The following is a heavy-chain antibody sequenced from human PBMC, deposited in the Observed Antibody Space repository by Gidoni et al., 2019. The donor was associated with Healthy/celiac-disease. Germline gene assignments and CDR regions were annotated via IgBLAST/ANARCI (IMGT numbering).Heavy chain of an antibody. D-gene: IGHD2-2*02. V-gene: IGHV3-9*01. Sequence: EVQLVESGGGLVQPGRSLRLSCAASGFTFADYAMHWVRQAPGKGLEWVSGISWNSGSIGYADSVKGRFTISRDNAKNSLYLQMNSLRAEDTALYYCAKDGYCSSTSCYRGYFDLWGRGTLVTVSS. J-gene: IGHJ2*01. CDR2: ISWNSGSI. CDR3: AKDGYCSSTSCYRGYFDL. CDR1: GFTFADYA.